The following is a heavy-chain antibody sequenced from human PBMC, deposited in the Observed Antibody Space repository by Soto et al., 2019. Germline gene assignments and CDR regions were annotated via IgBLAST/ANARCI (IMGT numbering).Heavy chain of an antibody. CDR3: AIDRRHFDRTGYSGRRLFYP. CDR2: LIPIFGTQ. D-gene: IGHD3-22*01. V-gene: IGHV1-69*01. Sequence: QVQLVQSGAEVKKPGSSVKVSCKASGGTFNNNGVTWVRQAPGQGLEWMGGLIPIFGTQSYAQRFQGRVTIIADECTSTGYKGSSSLTSDDTAVYYCAIDRRHFDRTGYSGRRLFYPWGQGTLVTFSS. CDR1: GGTFNNNG. J-gene: IGHJ5*02.